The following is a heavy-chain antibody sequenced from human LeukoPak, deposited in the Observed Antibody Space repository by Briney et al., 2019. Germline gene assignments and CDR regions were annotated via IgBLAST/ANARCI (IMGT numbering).Heavy chain of an antibody. J-gene: IGHJ6*03. Sequence: KTGGSLRLSCAASGFTFSSYEMNWVRQAPGKGLEWVSSISSSSNYIYYADSVRGRFTISRDNAKNSLYLQMNSLRAEDTAVYYCARSPDEPRGDTDRRNYYYYYMDVWGKGTTVTISS. D-gene: IGHD5-18*01. CDR1: GFTFSSYE. CDR3: ARSPDEPRGDTDRRNYYYYYMDV. V-gene: IGHV3-21*01. CDR2: ISSSSNYI.